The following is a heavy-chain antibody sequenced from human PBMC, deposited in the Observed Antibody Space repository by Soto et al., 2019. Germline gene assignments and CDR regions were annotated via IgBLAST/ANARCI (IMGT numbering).Heavy chain of an antibody. CDR3: AHSRGYFDWLFWFDP. D-gene: IGHD3-9*01. J-gene: IGHJ5*02. Sequence: QITLKESGPTLVKPTQTLTLTCTFSGFSLSTSGVGVGWIRQPPGKALEWLALFYWNDDKRYSPSLKSRLTITKDTSKNQVVLTMTNMDPVDTATYYCAHSRGYFDWLFWFDPWGQGTLVTVSS. CDR2: FYWNDDK. V-gene: IGHV2-5*01. CDR1: GFSLSTSGVG.